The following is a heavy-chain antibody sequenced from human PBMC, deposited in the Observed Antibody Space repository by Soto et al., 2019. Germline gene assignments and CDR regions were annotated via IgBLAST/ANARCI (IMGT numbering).Heavy chain of an antibody. V-gene: IGHV3-21*01. J-gene: IGHJ4*02. D-gene: IGHD6-13*01. Sequence: PGGSLRLSCAASGFTFSSYSMNWVRQAPGKGLEWVSSISSSSSYIYYADSVKGRFTISRDNAKNSLYLQMNSLRAEDTAVYYCASTHGGYSSSWYASLVVHYFDSWGQGTLLTAS. CDR2: ISSSSSYI. CDR1: GFTFSSYS. CDR3: ASTHGGYSSSWYASLVVHYFDS.